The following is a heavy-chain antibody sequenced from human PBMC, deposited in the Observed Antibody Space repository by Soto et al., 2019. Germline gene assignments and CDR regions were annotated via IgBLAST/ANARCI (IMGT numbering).Heavy chain of an antibody. V-gene: IGHV3-48*02. CDR3: ARQQSIFGVAIINYYGMDV. J-gene: IGHJ6*02. CDR1: GFAFSSYS. D-gene: IGHD3-3*01. Sequence: PXGSLRLSYAACGFAFSSYSMNGVRQAPGKGLEWVSYISSSSSTIYYADSVKGRFTISRDNAKNSLYLQMNSLRDEDTAVYYCARQQSIFGVAIINYYGMDVCGQGTTVTVSS. CDR2: ISSSSSTI.